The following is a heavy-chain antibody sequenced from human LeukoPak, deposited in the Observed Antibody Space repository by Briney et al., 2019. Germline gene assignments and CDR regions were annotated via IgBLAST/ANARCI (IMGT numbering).Heavy chain of an antibody. J-gene: IGHJ4*02. Sequence: GGSLRLSCATSGFNFSDSRMTWLRQAPAKGLQWVANINRDGTEKHFLDSVEGRFIISRDNAKKSLYLQMSSLRPQDTAVYFCVRGDWYFEAWGQGTLVTVSS. CDR3: VRGDWYFEA. D-gene: IGHD2-21*01. V-gene: IGHV3-7*04. CDR1: GFNFSDSR. CDR2: INRDGTEK.